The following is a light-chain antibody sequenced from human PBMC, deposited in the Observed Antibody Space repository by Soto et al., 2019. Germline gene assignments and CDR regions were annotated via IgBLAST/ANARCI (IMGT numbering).Light chain of an antibody. CDR3: QQSYSTPPVT. V-gene: IGKV1-39*01. J-gene: IGKJ5*01. CDR1: QSISSY. CDR2: AAS. Sequence: DIQMTQYPSSLSASVGDRVTITCRASQSISSYLNRYQQKPGKAPKLLIYAASSLQSGVPSRFSGSGSGTDFTLTISSLQPEDFATYYCQQSYSTPPVTFGQGTRLEIK.